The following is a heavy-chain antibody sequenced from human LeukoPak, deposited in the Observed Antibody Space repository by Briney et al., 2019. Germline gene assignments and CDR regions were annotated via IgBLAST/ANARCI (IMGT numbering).Heavy chain of an antibody. CDR3: ARDKMDYDFWSGYQSGYYFDY. CDR1: GLTFSSYW. V-gene: IGHV3-7*03. J-gene: IGHJ4*02. D-gene: IGHD3-3*01. Sequence: GGSLRLSCAASGLTFSSYWMSWVRQAPGKGLEWVANIKQDGSEKYYVDSVKGRFTISRDNAKNSLYLQMNSLRAEDTAVYYCARDKMDYDFWSGYQSGYYFDYWGQGTLVTVSS. CDR2: IKQDGSEK.